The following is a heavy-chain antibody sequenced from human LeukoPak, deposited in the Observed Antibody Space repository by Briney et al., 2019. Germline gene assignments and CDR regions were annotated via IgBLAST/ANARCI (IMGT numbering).Heavy chain of an antibody. CDR2: IYYSGST. J-gene: IGHJ4*02. CDR3: ARHVQLLEWLLNEKYFDY. Sequence: PSQTLSLTGTVSGGSISSSSYYWGWIRQPPGKGLEWIGSIYYSGSTYYNPSLKSRVTISVDTSKNQFSLKLSSVTAADTAVYYCARHVQLLEWLLNEKYFDYWGQGTLVTVSS. D-gene: IGHD3-3*01. V-gene: IGHV4-39*01. CDR1: GGSISSSSYY.